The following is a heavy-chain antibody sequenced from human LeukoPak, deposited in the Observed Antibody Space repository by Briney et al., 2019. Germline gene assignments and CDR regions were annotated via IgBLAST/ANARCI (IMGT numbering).Heavy chain of an antibody. CDR1: GGSISSGSYY. Sequence: PSQTLSLTCTVSGGSISSGSYYWSWIRQPAGKGLEWIGRIYTSGSTNYNPSLKSRVTISVDTSKNQFSLKLSSVTAADTAVYYCARESGAGNDYWGQGTLVTVSS. D-gene: IGHD2-15*01. V-gene: IGHV4-61*02. J-gene: IGHJ4*02. CDR2: IYTSGST. CDR3: ARESGAGNDY.